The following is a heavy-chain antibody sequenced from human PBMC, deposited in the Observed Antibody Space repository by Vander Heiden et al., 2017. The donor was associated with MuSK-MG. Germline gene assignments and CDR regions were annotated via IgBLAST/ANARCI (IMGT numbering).Heavy chain of an antibody. CDR1: GFSLSTSGVA. J-gene: IGHJ4*02. CDR2: IYWDDDK. Sequence: QITLKESGPTLVKPTQTLTLTCSFSGFSLSTSGVAVGWIRQPPGKALDWLALIYWDDDKRYSPSLKSRLTISKDTSKDQVVLTMTNMDPVDTATYYCARRFPDSSGYSFDYWGQGALVTVPS. CDR3: ARRFPDSSGYSFDY. V-gene: IGHV2-5*02. D-gene: IGHD3-22*01.